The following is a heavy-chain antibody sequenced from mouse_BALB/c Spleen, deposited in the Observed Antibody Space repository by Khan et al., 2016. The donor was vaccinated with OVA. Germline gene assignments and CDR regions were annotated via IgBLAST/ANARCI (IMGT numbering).Heavy chain of an antibody. V-gene: IGHV1S132*01. J-gene: IGHJ3*01. CDR1: GYTFTNYW. D-gene: IGHD1-1*02. CDR3: ARGYFGSYGFAS. Sequence: QIQLVQSGAELVKPGASVKLSCKTSGYTFTNYWIQWIKQRPGQGLGWIGQIFPGTGTTYYNQNFRGKATLTVDTSSNTAYMHLSSLTSEESAGDLCARGYFGSYGFASSGHGTLVSVSP. CDR2: IFPGTGTT.